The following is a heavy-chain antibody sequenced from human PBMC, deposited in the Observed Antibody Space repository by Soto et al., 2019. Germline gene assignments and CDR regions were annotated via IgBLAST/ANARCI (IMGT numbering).Heavy chain of an antibody. J-gene: IGHJ4*02. Sequence: EVQLVETGGSLIQPGGSLRLSCAASGFIVGSNYMSWVRQAPGKGLEWVSLIYIGGNTYYADSVKGRFTISRDNSKNTLYLRMNSLRAEDTAVYYCARDPGKYGDYVGDYWGQGTLVTVSS. CDR3: ARDPGKYGDYVGDY. V-gene: IGHV3-53*02. CDR2: IYIGGNT. D-gene: IGHD4-17*01. CDR1: GFIVGSNY.